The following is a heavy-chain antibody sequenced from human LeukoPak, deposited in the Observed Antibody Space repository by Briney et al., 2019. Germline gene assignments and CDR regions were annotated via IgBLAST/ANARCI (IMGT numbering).Heavy chain of an antibody. J-gene: IGHJ3*02. Sequence: GGSLRLSCAASGFTFSSYGMHWVRQAPGKGLEWVAFIRYDGSNKYYADSVKGRFTISRDNSKNTLYLQMNSLRAEDTAVYYCAIPVPEGDAFDIWGQGTMVTVSS. CDR2: IRYDGSNK. CDR3: AIPVPEGDAFDI. V-gene: IGHV3-30*02. CDR1: GFTFSSYG.